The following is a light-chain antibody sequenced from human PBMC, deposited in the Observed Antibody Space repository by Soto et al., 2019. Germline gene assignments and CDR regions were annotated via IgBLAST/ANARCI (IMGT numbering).Light chain of an antibody. J-gene: IGKJ1*01. CDR2: GAS. V-gene: IGKV1-39*01. Sequence: DIQLTQSPASLSASVGDRVTITCRASQTITTYLNWYQQKPGKAPKLLIYGASSMESGVPSRFTGSGSGTDFILTISSLQPEDSAIYYCQQYISPPWTFGQGTKVEIK. CDR3: QQYISPPWT. CDR1: QTITTY.